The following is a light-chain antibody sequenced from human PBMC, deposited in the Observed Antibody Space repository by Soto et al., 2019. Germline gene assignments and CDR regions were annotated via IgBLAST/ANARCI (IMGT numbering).Light chain of an antibody. CDR1: QSLLHINGYNY. V-gene: IGKV2-28*01. J-gene: IGKJ2*01. Sequence: DIVMTQSPLSLPVTPGEPASISCRASQSLLHINGYNYLDWYLQKPGQSPQLLIYLGSNRASGVPDRFSGSGSGTDFTLEITRVEAEDVGVYYCMQALQTPTTFGQGTKLEIK. CDR3: MQALQTPTT. CDR2: LGS.